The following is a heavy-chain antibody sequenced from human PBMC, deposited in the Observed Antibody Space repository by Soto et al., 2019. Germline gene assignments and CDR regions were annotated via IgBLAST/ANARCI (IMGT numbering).Heavy chain of an antibody. CDR2: INHSGST. CDR1: GGSFSDYY. J-gene: IGHJ6*04. V-gene: IGHV4-34*01. Sequence: KLSETLSLTCSVYGGSFSDYYWSWIRQPPGKGLEWIGEINHSGSTNYNPSLKSRVTISVHTSKNQFSLKLSSVTAADTAVYYCARARKGSGSDYYYHYGMDVWGKGTTVTVSS. D-gene: IGHD3-3*01. CDR3: ARARKGSGSDYYYHYGMDV.